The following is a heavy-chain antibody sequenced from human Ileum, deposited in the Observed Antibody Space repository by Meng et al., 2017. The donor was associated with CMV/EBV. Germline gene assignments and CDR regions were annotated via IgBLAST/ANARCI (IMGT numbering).Heavy chain of an antibody. V-gene: IGHV4-39*07. CDR1: GASISRSTYY. J-gene: IGHJ4*02. Sequence: QESGPGLVKPSGTPPRTCTVSGASISRSTYYWGWIRQPPGKGLEWIGSIYYSGGTYYNPSLKSRVTISVDTSKNQFSLKLNSVTAADTAVYYCASGDSLRAVDFWGQGTLVTGSS. D-gene: IGHD2-21*02. CDR3: ASGDSLRAVDF. CDR2: IYYSGGT.